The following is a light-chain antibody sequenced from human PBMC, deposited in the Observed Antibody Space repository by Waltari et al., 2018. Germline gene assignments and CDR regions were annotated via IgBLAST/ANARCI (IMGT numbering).Light chain of an antibody. CDR2: KVS. Sequence: RSSQSLAFSDGKTYLNWFHQRPGQSPRRLIYKVSNRESGVPDRISGSGSGTDFALKISRVEAEDVGVYYCMEGAQWYTFGQGTKLEIK. CDR1: QSLAFSDGKTY. J-gene: IGKJ2*01. V-gene: IGKV2-30*01. CDR3: MEGAQWYT.